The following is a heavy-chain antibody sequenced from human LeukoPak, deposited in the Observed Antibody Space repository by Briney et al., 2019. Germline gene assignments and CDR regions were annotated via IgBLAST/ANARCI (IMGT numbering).Heavy chain of an antibody. J-gene: IGHJ3*02. CDR1: GYTFTSYG. V-gene: IGHV1-18*01. CDR3: ARGRYDFWSGYQGDAFDI. CDR2: ISAYNGKT. D-gene: IGHD3-3*01. Sequence: ASVKVSCKASGYTFTSYGISWVRPAPGQGLEWMGWISAYNGKTNYAQKLQGRVTMTTDTSTSTAYMELRSLRSDDTAVYYCARGRYDFWSGYQGDAFDIWGQGTMVTVSS.